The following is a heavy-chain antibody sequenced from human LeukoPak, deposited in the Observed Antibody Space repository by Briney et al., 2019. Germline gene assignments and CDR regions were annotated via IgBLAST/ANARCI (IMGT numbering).Heavy chain of an antibody. J-gene: IGHJ4*02. CDR2: ISYDGSNK. D-gene: IGHD3-10*01. CDR3: ARDAVLNYLLWRYFGY. Sequence: GGSLRLSCAASGFTFSNYAMHWVRQAPGKGLEWVALISYDGSNKYYADSVKGRFTISRDNSKNTLYLQMNSLRAEDTAVYYCARDAVLNYLLWRYFGYWGQGTLVTVSS. CDR1: GFTFSNYA. V-gene: IGHV3-30-3*01.